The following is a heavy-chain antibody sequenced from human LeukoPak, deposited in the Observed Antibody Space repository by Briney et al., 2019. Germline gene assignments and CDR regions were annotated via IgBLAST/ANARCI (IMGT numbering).Heavy chain of an antibody. CDR2: ISSKTDGETT. V-gene: IGHV3-15*01. Sequence: PGGSLRLSCAASGFTLTNGWMNWVRQAPGKGLEWVGRISSKTDGETTDYVAGVKGIFTISRDDSEKEVYLQMNSLKTEDTAVYYCAPSPDYFETSPFDYWGQGTLVTVSS. J-gene: IGHJ4*02. D-gene: IGHD4-17*01. CDR3: APSPDYFETSPFDY. CDR1: GFTLTNGW.